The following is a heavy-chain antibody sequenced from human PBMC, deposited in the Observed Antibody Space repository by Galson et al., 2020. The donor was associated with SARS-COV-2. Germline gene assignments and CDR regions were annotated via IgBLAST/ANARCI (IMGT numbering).Heavy chain of an antibody. V-gene: IGHV4-59*08. D-gene: IGHD3-10*01. Sequence: ASETLSLTRTVSGGSISPYYWSWIRQPPGKGLEWIGYIYYSGSTNYNTSLQSRLSISMDRSKNQFSLTLSSVTAADTAVYYCARFRGGFDIWGQGTTVSVSS. CDR1: GGSISPYY. CDR3: ARFRGGFDI. J-gene: IGHJ3*02. CDR2: IYYSGST.